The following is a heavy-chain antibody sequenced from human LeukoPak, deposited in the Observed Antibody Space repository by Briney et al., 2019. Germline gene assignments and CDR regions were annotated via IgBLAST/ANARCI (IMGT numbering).Heavy chain of an antibody. V-gene: IGHV1-46*01. CDR2: INPSGGST. CDR1: GYTFTSYY. D-gene: IGHD3-22*01. CDR3: ARDMGRNGYDSSGYYVY. Sequence: ASVKVSCKASGYTFTSYYMHWVRQAPGQGLEWMGIINPSGGSTSYAQKFQGRVTMTRDTSTSTVYMELSSLRSEDTAVYYCARDMGRNGYDSSGYYVYWGQGTLVTVSS. J-gene: IGHJ4*02.